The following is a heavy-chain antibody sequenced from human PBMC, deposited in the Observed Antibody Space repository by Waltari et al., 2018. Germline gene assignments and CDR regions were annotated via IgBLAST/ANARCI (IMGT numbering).Heavy chain of an antibody. CDR1: GGPFSGFA. V-gene: IGHV1-69*04. Sequence: QVQLVQSGAEVKKPGPSVKVSCKAPGGPFSGFAISWVGQAPGQGLGWMGGISPILGIANYAQKFQGRVTITADESTSTAYMELSSLRSEDTAVYYWARVRGWGTTVNLFDYWGQGTLVTVSS. CDR3: ARVRGWGTTVNLFDY. D-gene: IGHD4-17*01. J-gene: IGHJ4*02. CDR2: ISPILGIA.